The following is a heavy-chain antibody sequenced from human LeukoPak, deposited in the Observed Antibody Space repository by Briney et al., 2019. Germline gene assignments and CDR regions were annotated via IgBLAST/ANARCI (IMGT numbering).Heavy chain of an antibody. CDR3: ARALDSSSWWDY. J-gene: IGHJ4*02. D-gene: IGHD6-13*01. CDR1: GYTFSNYA. V-gene: IGHV1-18*01. Sequence: ASVTVSCKASGYTFSNYAISWVRQAPGQGLEWMGWISGYNGNTNYAQKLQGRVTMTTDTSTSTAYMELRSLRSDDTAVYYCARALDSSSWWDYWGQGTLVTVSS. CDR2: ISGYNGNT.